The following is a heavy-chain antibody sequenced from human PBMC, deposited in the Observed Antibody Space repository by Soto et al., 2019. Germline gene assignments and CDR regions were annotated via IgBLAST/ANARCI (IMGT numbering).Heavy chain of an antibody. CDR3: ARDQGYLDY. Sequence: EVQLVESGGGLVQPGGSLRLSCAASRFTFSKYWMSWVRQAPGKGPEWVANISPAGSEKFYVGSVKGRFTISRVNAENSLFLQMNSLRAEDTAVYYCARDQGYLDYWGQGAPVTVSS. J-gene: IGHJ4*02. D-gene: IGHD3-16*02. CDR1: RFTFSKYW. V-gene: IGHV3-7*01. CDR2: ISPAGSEK.